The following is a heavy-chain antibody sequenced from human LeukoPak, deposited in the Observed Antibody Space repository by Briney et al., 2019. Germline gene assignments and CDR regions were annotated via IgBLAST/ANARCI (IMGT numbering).Heavy chain of an antibody. V-gene: IGHV4-38-2*01. Sequence: SETLSLTCLVSGYSISSTFRWGWIRQPPGKGLEWIGSIYHSGSTYYNPSLKSRITLSVDTSKNQFSLKLTSVTAADTAVYYCAVVISAATYYFDYWGQGTLVTVSS. J-gene: IGHJ4*02. CDR2: IYHSGST. CDR3: AVVISAATYYFDY. CDR1: GYSISSTFR. D-gene: IGHD1-26*01.